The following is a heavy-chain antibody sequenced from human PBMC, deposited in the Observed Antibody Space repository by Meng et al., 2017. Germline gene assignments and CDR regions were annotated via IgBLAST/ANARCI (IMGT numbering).Heavy chain of an antibody. D-gene: IGHD4-11*01. V-gene: IGHV3-33*01. CDR1: GFTFSSYG. CDR2: IWYDGSNK. J-gene: IGHJ4*02. Sequence: GESLKISCAASGFTFSSYGMHWVRQAPGKGLEWVAVIWYDGSNKYYADPVKGRFTISRDNSKNTLYLQMNSLRAEDTAVYYCARDPMDSSNLKHGLDYWGQGTLVTVSS. CDR3: ARDPMDSSNLKHGLDY.